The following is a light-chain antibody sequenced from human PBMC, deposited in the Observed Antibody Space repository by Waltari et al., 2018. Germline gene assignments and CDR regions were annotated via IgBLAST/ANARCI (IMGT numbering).Light chain of an antibody. CDR1: QGISSD. CDR3: QQSKIWPA. J-gene: IGKJ1*01. Sequence: EIVMTQSPATLSVSPGERATLSCRASQGISSDLAWYQQKPGQAPRLLIFGASTRATGVPARFSGSGSGTEFTLTISSPQSEDFGVYYCQQSKIWPAFGQGTKVEIK. CDR2: GAS. V-gene: IGKV3-15*01.